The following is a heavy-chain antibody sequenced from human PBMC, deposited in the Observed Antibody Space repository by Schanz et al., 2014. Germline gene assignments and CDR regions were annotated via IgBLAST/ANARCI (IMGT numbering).Heavy chain of an antibody. CDR2: TSTDGTKT. D-gene: IGHD6-19*01. J-gene: IGHJ4*02. V-gene: IGHV3-30*04. Sequence: VRLVESGGGLVQPGGSLRLSCAASGFTFRGHAMHWVRQAPGQGLEKVAVTSTDGTKTYYAASVRGRFTISRENSKNTLHLQMNSLRAEDTAVYHCAKDLPAVAVAPLMTGLYDSWGQGTLVTVSS. CDR3: AKDLPAVAVAPLMTGLYDS. CDR1: GFTFRGHA.